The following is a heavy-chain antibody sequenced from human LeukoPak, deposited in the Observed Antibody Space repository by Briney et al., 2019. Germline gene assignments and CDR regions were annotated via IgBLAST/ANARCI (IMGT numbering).Heavy chain of an antibody. CDR1: GYSFTSYW. CDR2: IDPSDSYT. D-gene: IGHD2-15*01. J-gene: IGHJ4*02. Sequence: GESLKISCKGSGYSFTSYWISWVRQMPGKGLEWMGRIDPSDSYTNYSPSFQGHVTISADKSISTVYLQWSSLKASDTAMYYCARTPGRYCSGGSCPPPIDYWGQGTLVTVSS. CDR3: ARTPGRYCSGGSCPPPIDY. V-gene: IGHV5-10-1*01.